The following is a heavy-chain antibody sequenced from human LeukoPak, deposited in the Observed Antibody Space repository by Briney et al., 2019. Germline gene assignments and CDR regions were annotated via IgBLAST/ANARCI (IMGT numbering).Heavy chain of an antibody. CDR1: GXPFRRYY. Sequence: PSETLSLTCAVYGXPFRRYYWSWTRQPPGEGLESIGEINHSGVTNYNPSLKSRVTISVDTSKNQFSLKLSSVTAADTAVYYCARREVAANPYYYYGMDVWGQGTTVTVSS. CDR3: ARREVAANPYYYYGMDV. V-gene: IGHV4-34*01. CDR2: INHSGVT. J-gene: IGHJ6*02. D-gene: IGHD2-15*01.